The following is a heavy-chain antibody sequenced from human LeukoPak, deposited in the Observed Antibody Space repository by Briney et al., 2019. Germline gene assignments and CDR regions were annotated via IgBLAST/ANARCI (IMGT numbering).Heavy chain of an antibody. D-gene: IGHD3-9*01. V-gene: IGHV1-69*05. Sequence: SVKVSCKASGGILNSYAFIWVRQAAGQGLEWMGRVIPMFDTSNYAHKFQGRVTITTDESTSTAYMELSSLRSEDTAVYYCARGRYDIVTGYYTGFDYWGQGTLVTVSS. J-gene: IGHJ4*02. CDR3: ARGRYDIVTGYYTGFDY. CDR2: VIPMFDTS. CDR1: GGILNSYA.